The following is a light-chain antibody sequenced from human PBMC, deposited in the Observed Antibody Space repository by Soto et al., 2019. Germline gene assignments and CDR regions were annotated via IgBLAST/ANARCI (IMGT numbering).Light chain of an antibody. CDR1: NGYVGGYKY. J-gene: IGLJ3*02. CDR3: SSYKGSSTV. Sequence: QSALTQPASVSGSPGQSIAISCTGSNGYVGGYKYVSWYQQHPGKAPKLLIFCVSNRHSGVSKRFSGTKSGNTASLTISGCHADDEGVYHCSSYKGSSTVFGVGTMVNVL. V-gene: IGLV2-14*03. CDR2: CVS.